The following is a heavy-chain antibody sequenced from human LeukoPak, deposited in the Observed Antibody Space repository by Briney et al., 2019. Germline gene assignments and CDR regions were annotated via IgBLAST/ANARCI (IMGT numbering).Heavy chain of an antibody. V-gene: IGHV3-23*01. D-gene: IGHD1-7*01. Sequence: GGSLRLSCAASGFTFSTFVMTWVRQGPGKGLEWVSSIGESGGNTYYADSVKGRFTISRDNSKNTLYLQMNSLRDVDTAVYYCAKGRLRELNDCWGQGTLVTVSS. CDR1: GFTFSTFV. CDR3: AKGRLRELNDC. CDR2: IGESGGNT. J-gene: IGHJ4*02.